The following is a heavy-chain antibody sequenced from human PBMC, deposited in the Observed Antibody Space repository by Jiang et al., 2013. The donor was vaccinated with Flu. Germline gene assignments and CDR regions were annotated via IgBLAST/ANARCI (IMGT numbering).Heavy chain of an antibody. CDR1: GDSVSSNSAA. CDR2: TYYRSKWYN. V-gene: IGHV6-1*01. Sequence: QTLSLTCAISGDSVSSNSAAWNWIRQSPSRGLEWLGRTYYRSKWYNDYAVSVKSRITINPDTSKNQFSLQLNSVTPEDTAVYYCARWRYSSSWPFYYYYGMDVWGQGTTVTVSS. J-gene: IGHJ6*02. D-gene: IGHD6-13*01. CDR3: ARWRYSSSWPFYYYYGMDV.